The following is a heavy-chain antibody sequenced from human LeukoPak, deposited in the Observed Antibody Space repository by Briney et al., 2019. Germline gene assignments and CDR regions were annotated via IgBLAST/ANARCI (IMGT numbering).Heavy chain of an antibody. J-gene: IGHJ3*02. Sequence: ASVKVSCKASGYTFTKYGITWVRQAPGQGLEWMGWISTYNGNTNYAQKLQGWVTMTRDTSISTAYMELSRLRSDDTAVYYCARGNPRNAFDIWGQGTMVTVSS. CDR2: ISTYNGNT. CDR1: GYTFTKYG. D-gene: IGHD1-14*01. V-gene: IGHV1-18*01. CDR3: ARGNPRNAFDI.